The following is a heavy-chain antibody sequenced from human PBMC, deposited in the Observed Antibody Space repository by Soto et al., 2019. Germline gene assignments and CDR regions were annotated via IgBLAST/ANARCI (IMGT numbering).Heavy chain of an antibody. V-gene: IGHV4-39*01. D-gene: IGHD4-17*01. CDR2: IYYSGST. CDR1: GGSISSSSYY. Sequence: SETLSLTCTVSGGSISSSSYYWVWIRHPPGKGLEWIGSIYYSGSTYYNPSLKSRVTISVDTSKNQFSLKLSSVTAADTAVYYCARPRQIDYGDYVGWFDPWGQGTLVTVSS. CDR3: ARPRQIDYGDYVGWFDP. J-gene: IGHJ5*02.